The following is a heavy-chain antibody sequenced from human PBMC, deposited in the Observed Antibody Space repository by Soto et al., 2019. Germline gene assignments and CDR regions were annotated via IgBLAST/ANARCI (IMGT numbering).Heavy chain of an antibody. Sequence: SETLSLTCTVSGGSISSYYWSWIRQPPGKGLEWIGYIYYSGSTNYNPSLKSRVTISVDTSKNQFSLKLSSATAADTAVYYCARVLGYYDSSGYFQIDLCGQGTLVTVSS. CDR2: IYYSGST. J-gene: IGHJ5*02. CDR1: GGSISSYY. CDR3: ARVLGYYDSSGYFQIDL. V-gene: IGHV4-59*01. D-gene: IGHD3-22*01.